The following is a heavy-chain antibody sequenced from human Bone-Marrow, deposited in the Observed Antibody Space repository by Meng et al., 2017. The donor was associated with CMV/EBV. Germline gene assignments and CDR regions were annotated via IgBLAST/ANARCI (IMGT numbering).Heavy chain of an antibody. V-gene: IGHV1-8*01. CDR1: GYTFTSYD. Sequence: ASVKVSCKASGYTFTSYDINWVRQATGQGLEWMGWMNPNSGNTGYARKFQGRVTMTRNTSISTAYMELSSLRSEDTAVYYCAADYSNPLGVWGQGTTVTVSS. J-gene: IGHJ6*02. CDR2: MNPNSGNT. D-gene: IGHD4-11*01. CDR3: AADYSNPLGV.